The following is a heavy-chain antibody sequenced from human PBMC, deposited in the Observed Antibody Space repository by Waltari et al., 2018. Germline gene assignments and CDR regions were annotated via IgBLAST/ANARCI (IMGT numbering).Heavy chain of an antibody. CDR2: INHSGST. CDR1: GGSFSGYY. V-gene: IGHV4-34*01. D-gene: IGHD6-13*01. CDR3: ARGLREGWNAAAAGTTGFDY. J-gene: IGHJ4*02. Sequence: QVQLQQWGAGLLKPSETLSLTCAVYGGSFSGYYWSWIRQPPGKGLEWIGEINHSGSTNYNPSLKSRVTISVDTSKNQISLKLSSVTAADTAVYYCARGLREGWNAAAAGTTGFDYWGQGTLVTVSS.